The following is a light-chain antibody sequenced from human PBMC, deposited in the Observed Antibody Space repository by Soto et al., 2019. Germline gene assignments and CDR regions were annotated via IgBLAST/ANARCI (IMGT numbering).Light chain of an antibody. Sequence: EIVLTQSPGTLSLSPGVRATLSCRASQAVSSSYLAWYQQKPGQAPRLLIYGVSSRATGIPDRFSGSGSGTDFIHTIGRLEPEDFAVYYCQKYGHPPYTFGQGTKLEIK. J-gene: IGKJ2*01. CDR3: QKYGHPPYT. CDR2: GVS. V-gene: IGKV3-20*01. CDR1: QAVSSSY.